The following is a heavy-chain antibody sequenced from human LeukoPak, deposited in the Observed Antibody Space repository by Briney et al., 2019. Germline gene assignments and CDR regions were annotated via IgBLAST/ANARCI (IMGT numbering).Heavy chain of an antibody. CDR1: GFTFTTYD. V-gene: IGHV3-23*01. CDR3: ARVWSPPYTSTWPDYFDY. D-gene: IGHD6-13*01. CDR2: IIGSGGST. Sequence: GGTLRLSCAASGFTFTTYDMSWVRQAPGKGLEWVSAIIGSGGSTYYADSVKGRFTISRDNAKNSLYLQMNSLRAEDTAVYYCARVWSPPYTSTWPDYFDYWGQGTLVTVSS. J-gene: IGHJ4*02.